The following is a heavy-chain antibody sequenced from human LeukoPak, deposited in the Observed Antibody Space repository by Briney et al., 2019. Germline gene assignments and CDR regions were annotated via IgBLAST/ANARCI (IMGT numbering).Heavy chain of an antibody. CDR3: ARVPTTVTTVYFDY. D-gene: IGHD4-17*01. V-gene: IGHV3-23*01. CDR1: GFTFSSYS. J-gene: IGHJ4*02. Sequence: PGGSLRLSCAASGFTFSSYSMNWVPQAPGKGLEWVSAISGSGGSTYYADSVKGRFTISRDNSKNTLYLQMNSLRAEDTAVYYCARVPTTVTTVYFDYWGQGTLVTVSS. CDR2: ISGSGGST.